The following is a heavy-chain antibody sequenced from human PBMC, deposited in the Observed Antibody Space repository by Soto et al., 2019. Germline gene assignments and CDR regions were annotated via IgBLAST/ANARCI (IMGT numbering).Heavy chain of an antibody. V-gene: IGHV3-23*01. CDR1: GFRFSGYA. Sequence: EVHLLESGGGLVQPGGSLRLSCAASGFRFSGYAMNWVRQAPGKGLEWVSVISGNGDTTFYADSVKGRLTISRDNSRNTLCLQMNSPRAEDTAVYYCAKKSYCCAGDRGPLDIWGQGTMVTVSS. J-gene: IGHJ3*02. CDR2: ISGNGDTT. D-gene: IGHD3-10*01. CDR3: AKKSYCCAGDRGPLDI.